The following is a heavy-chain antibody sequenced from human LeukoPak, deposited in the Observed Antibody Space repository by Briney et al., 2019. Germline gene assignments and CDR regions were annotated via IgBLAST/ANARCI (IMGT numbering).Heavy chain of an antibody. CDR1: GFTFSSYS. Sequence: GGSLRLSCAASGFTFSSYSINWVRQAPGKGLEWVSSISSSISYIYYADSVKGRFTISRDNAKNSLYLQMNSLRAEDTAVYYCAREGRPDAFDIWGQGTMVTVSS. J-gene: IGHJ3*02. CDR2: ISSSISYI. CDR3: AREGRPDAFDI. V-gene: IGHV3-21*01.